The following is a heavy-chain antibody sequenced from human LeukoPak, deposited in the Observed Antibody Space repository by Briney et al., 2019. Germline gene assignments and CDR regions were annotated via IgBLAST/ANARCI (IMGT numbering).Heavy chain of an antibody. CDR2: IRCDGSNK. CDR3: AKATHSSSSGVVDY. CDR1: GFTFSNYA. J-gene: IGHJ4*02. Sequence: GGSLRLSCAASGFTFSNYAMHWVRQAPGKGLEWVTFIRCDGSNKYYAESVKGRFTISRDNSKNTLYLQMSSLRAEDTAVYYCAKATHSSSSGVVDYWGQGTLVTVSS. D-gene: IGHD6-6*01. V-gene: IGHV3-30*02.